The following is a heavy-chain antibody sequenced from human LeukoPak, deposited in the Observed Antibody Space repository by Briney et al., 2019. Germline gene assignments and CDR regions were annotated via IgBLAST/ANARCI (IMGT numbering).Heavy chain of an antibody. CDR2: IIPILGIA. CDR3: ARSIVATTRDFDY. CDR1: GGTFSSYA. V-gene: IGHV1-69*04. D-gene: IGHD5-12*01. Sequence: SVKVSCKASGGTFSSYAISWVRQAPGQGLEWMGRIIPILGIANYAQKFQGRVTMTRNTSISTAYMELSSLRSEDTAVYYCARSIVATTRDFDYWGQGTLVTVSS. J-gene: IGHJ4*02.